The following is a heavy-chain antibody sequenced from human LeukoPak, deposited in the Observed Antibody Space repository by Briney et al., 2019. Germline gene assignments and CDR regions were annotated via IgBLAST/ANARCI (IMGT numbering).Heavy chain of an antibody. CDR1: GFTFSAYG. Sequence: PVGSLRLSCAASGFTFSAYGMSWVRQAPGKGLEWVSHISDTVRDTWYANSVKGRFIISRDNSRDTVYLQMSSLRPEDTALYFCAKANYGEIFASWGQGALVTASS. J-gene: IGHJ4*02. CDR3: AKANYGEIFAS. CDR2: ISDTVRDT. V-gene: IGHV3-23*01. D-gene: IGHD3-10*01.